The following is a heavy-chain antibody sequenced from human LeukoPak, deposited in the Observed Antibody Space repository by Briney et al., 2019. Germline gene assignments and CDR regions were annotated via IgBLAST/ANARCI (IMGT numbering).Heavy chain of an antibody. CDR2: INPNSGGT. V-gene: IGHV1-2*04. Sequence: ASVKVSCKASGYTFTGYYMHWVRQAPGQGLEWMGWINPNSGGTNYAQKFQGWVTMTRDTSISTAYMELSRLRSDDTAEYYCARVNAPSYYDFWSGYYLSQVYYGMDVWGQGTTVTVSS. J-gene: IGHJ6*02. CDR3: ARVNAPSYYDFWSGYYLSQVYYGMDV. D-gene: IGHD3-3*01. CDR1: GYTFTGYY.